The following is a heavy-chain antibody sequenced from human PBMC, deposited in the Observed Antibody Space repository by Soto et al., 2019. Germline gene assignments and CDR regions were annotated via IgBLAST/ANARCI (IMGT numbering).Heavy chain of an antibody. CDR1: GYTFTSYG. CDR3: ARDRSSSGWYYFDY. V-gene: IGHV1-18*01. D-gene: IGHD6-19*01. Sequence: ASVKGSCKASGYTFTSYGISWVRQAPGQGLEWMGWISAYNGNTNYAQKLQGRVTMTTDTSTSTAYMELSSLRSEDTAVYYCARDRSSSGWYYFDYWGQGTLVTVSS. CDR2: ISAYNGNT. J-gene: IGHJ4*02.